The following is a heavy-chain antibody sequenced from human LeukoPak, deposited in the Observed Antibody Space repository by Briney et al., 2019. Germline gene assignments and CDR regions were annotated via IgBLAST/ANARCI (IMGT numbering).Heavy chain of an antibody. Sequence: GGSLRHFRAASGFTFSNFGVHWVRQTPGKGLECVAVISYDGSNTYYADSVKGRFTISRDNSKSTLSLQLSSLGVEDTAVYYCAKERCSGSGCYIFDSWAQTTLVIVSA. CDR3: AKERCSGSGCYIFDS. CDR2: ISYDGSNT. J-gene: IGHJ4*02. V-gene: IGHV3-30*18. CDR1: GFTFSNFG. D-gene: IGHD2-15*01.